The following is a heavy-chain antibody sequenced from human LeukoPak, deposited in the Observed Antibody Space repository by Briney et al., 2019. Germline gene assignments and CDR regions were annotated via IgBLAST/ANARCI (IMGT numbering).Heavy chain of an antibody. D-gene: IGHD4-17*01. Sequence: KSSETLSLTCAVYGGSFSGYYWSWIRQPPGKGLEWIGEINHSGSTNYNPSLKSRVTISVDTSKNQFSLKLSSVTAADTAVYYCARVIVGDYVGGTRYFDYWGQGTLVTVSS. CDR1: GGSFSGYY. J-gene: IGHJ4*02. CDR2: INHSGST. V-gene: IGHV4-34*01. CDR3: ARVIVGDYVGGTRYFDY.